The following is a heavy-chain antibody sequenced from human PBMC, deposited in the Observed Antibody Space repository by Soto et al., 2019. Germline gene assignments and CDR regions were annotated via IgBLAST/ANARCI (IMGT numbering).Heavy chain of an antibody. Sequence: VASVKVSFKASGGTFTNYAFSWLRQAPGQGLEWMGGIIPVFGTPDYAQKFQGRVTITADESTRTASMELSSLRSDDTAVYYCARERSVGYCITTTCPKPFYYYAMDVWGQGTTVTVSS. CDR3: ARERSVGYCITTTCPKPFYYYAMDV. V-gene: IGHV1-69*13. CDR2: IIPVFGTP. J-gene: IGHJ6*02. D-gene: IGHD2-2*01. CDR1: GGTFTNYA.